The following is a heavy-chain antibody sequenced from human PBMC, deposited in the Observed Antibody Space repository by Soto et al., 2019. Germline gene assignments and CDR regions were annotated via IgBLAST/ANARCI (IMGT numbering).Heavy chain of an antibody. D-gene: IGHD5-18*01. CDR3: ARDRQLWSLYDI. CDR1: GGSISSSGYY. V-gene: IGHV4-31*03. CDR2: IYYSGST. Sequence: SETLSLTCTVSGGSISSSGYYWSWIRQHPGKGLELIGYIYYSGSTYYNPSLKSRVTISVDTSKNKFSLKLSSVTAADTAVYYCARDRQLWSLYDIWGQGTMVTVSS. J-gene: IGHJ3*02.